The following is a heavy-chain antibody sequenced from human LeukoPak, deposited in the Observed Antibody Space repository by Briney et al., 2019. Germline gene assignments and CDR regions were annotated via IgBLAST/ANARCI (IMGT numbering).Heavy chain of an antibody. CDR3: AKGTTMVRGVPWFDP. V-gene: IGHV3-23*01. J-gene: IGHJ5*02. Sequence: GGSLSLSCAASGFTFSIYAMIWVRQAPGKGVEWLSAISGSGGSTYSTDPVKSGFTISKDNPKNTLYLQMNSLRAEDTAVYYCAKGTTMVRGVPWFDPWGQGTLVTVSS. CDR1: GFTFSIYA. CDR2: ISGSGGST. D-gene: IGHD3-10*01.